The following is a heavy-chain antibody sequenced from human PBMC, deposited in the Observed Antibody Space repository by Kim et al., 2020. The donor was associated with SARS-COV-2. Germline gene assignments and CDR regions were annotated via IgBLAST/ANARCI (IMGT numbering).Heavy chain of an antibody. CDR2: IRSKVNGYAT. CDR3: TRVPGRTVAFWAAFD. V-gene: IGHV3-73*01. CDR1: GFTFSDSA. Sequence: GGSLRLSCAASGFTFSDSAMHWVRQASGKGLEWVCGIRSKVNGYATAYSASGRGRISISRDDSTHTAHLQMNSVKTKATADCSCTRVPGRTVAFWAAFD. J-gene: IGHJ4*01. D-gene: IGHD2-15*01.